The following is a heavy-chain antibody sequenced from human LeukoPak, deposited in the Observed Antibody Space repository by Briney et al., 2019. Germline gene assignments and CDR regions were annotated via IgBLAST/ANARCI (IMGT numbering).Heavy chain of an antibody. CDR1: GGSISSYY. CDR2: INHSGST. J-gene: IGHJ4*02. V-gene: IGHV4-34*01. Sequence: SETLSLTCTVSGGSISSYYWSWIRQPPGKGLEWIGEINHSGSTNYNPSLKSRVTISVDTSKNQFSLKLSSVTAADTAVYYCARQRQPAMVISWFDYWGQGTLVTVSS. CDR3: ARQRQPAMVISWFDY. D-gene: IGHD5-18*01.